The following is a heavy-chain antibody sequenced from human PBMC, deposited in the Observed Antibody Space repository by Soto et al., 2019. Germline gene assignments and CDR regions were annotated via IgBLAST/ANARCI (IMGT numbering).Heavy chain of an antibody. CDR2: IIPIFGTA. J-gene: IGHJ5*02. CDR3: AAGRAGVASSHP. V-gene: IGHV1-69*05. Sequence: SVKVSCKASGGTFSSYAISWVRQAPGQGLEWMGGIIPIFGTANYAQKFQERVTITRDMSTSTAYMELSSLRSEDTAVYYCAAGRAGVASSHPWGQGTLVTVSS. D-gene: IGHD2-15*01. CDR1: GGTFSSYA.